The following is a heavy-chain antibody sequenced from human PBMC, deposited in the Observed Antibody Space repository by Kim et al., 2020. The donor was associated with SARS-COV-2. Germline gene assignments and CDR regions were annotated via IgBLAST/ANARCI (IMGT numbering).Heavy chain of an antibody. CDR2: IDYSGST. J-gene: IGHJ4*02. CDR1: GGSINSGDYY. Sequence: SETLSLTCTVSGGSINSGDYYWSWIRQPPGKGLEWIGYIDYSGSTHYNPALKSRVTISVDTSKNQFSLKLSSVTAADTAVYYCARTTVTWWRGVDYWGQG. CDR3: ARTTVTWWRGVDY. V-gene: IGHV4-30-4*01. D-gene: IGHD4-17*01.